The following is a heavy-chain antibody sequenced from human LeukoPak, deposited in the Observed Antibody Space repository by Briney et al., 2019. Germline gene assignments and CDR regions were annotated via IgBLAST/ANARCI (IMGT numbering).Heavy chain of an antibody. Sequence: PGGSLRLSCAASGFTVSSNYMSWVRQAPGKGLEWVSVIYSGGSTYYADSVKGRFTISRDNSKNTLYLQMNSLRAEDTAVYYCAKDRKAVAGTLIFDYWGQGTLVTVSS. J-gene: IGHJ4*02. V-gene: IGHV3-53*01. CDR1: GFTVSSNY. D-gene: IGHD6-19*01. CDR3: AKDRKAVAGTLIFDY. CDR2: IYSGGST.